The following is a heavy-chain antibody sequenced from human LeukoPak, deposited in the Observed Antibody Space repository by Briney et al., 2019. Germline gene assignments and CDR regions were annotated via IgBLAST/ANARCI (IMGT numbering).Heavy chain of an antibody. J-gene: IGHJ4*02. Sequence: GGSLRLSCAASGFTVRSNYMSWVRQAPGKGLEWVSVIHSGDTAYYADSVKGIFTTSRDNSKNTLYLQMNNLRAEDTAVYYCARVAGDYAEYYFDFWGQGTLVTVSS. CDR1: GFTVRSNY. CDR3: ARVAGDYAEYYFDF. D-gene: IGHD4-17*01. V-gene: IGHV3-66*01. CDR2: IHSGDTA.